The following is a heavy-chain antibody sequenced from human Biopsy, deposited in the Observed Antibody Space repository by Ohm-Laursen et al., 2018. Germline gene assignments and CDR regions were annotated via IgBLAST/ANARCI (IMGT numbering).Heavy chain of an antibody. Sequence: ASVKVSCKVSGYTLTALSMHWVRQAPGRGLEWMGGFAPENGKTIYAQKFEGRITMTEDTSTDTAYMELSSLRSEDTAVYYCAADINVWNVNYWGQGTQVTVSS. CDR2: FAPENGKT. CDR3: AADINVWNVNY. D-gene: IGHD1-1*01. J-gene: IGHJ4*02. V-gene: IGHV1-24*01. CDR1: GYTLTALS.